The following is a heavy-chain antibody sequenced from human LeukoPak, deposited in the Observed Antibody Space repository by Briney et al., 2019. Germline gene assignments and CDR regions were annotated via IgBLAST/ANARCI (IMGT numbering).Heavy chain of an antibody. J-gene: IGHJ3*01. D-gene: IGHD3-22*01. V-gene: IGHV3-7*01. CDR3: ARGPANLPRIFYDSGGYKKILDVNAFDF. Sequence: GGSLRLSCAASGFTFSTYWMRWVRQAPGKGLEWVAYIKEDGSERDYVDSVKGRFTISRDNAKNSLSLQMNSLRAEDTAVYYCARGPANLPRIFYDSGGYKKILDVNAFDFWGQGAMVTVSS. CDR1: GFTFSTYW. CDR2: IKEDGSER.